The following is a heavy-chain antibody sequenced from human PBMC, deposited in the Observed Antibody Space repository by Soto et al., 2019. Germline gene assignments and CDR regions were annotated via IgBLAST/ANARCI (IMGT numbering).Heavy chain of an antibody. Sequence: QVQLVQSGAEVKKPGASVKVSCKTSGYTFTSYHISWVRQAPGQGLEWMGWISAYNTNTNYAQKFQGRVTMTTDTLPSTAYMELISLRSDDTAVYYCARDTPPTDYWGHGTLVTVSS. CDR1: GYTFTSYH. J-gene: IGHJ4*01. V-gene: IGHV1-18*01. CDR3: ARDTPPTDY. CDR2: ISAYNTNT.